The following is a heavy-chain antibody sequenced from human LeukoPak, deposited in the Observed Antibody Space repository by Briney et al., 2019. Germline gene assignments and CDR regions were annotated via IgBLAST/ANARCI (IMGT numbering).Heavy chain of an antibody. CDR3: AKGRLLLWFGGENWFDP. Sequence: PGGSLRLSCGASGFTLSSYAMSWVRQAPGKGLEWVSAISGSGGSTYYADSVKGRFTISRDNSKNTLYLQMNSLRAEDTAVYYCAKGRLLLWFGGENWFDPWGQGTLVTVSS. V-gene: IGHV3-23*01. CDR2: ISGSGGST. J-gene: IGHJ5*02. CDR1: GFTLSSYA. D-gene: IGHD3-10*01.